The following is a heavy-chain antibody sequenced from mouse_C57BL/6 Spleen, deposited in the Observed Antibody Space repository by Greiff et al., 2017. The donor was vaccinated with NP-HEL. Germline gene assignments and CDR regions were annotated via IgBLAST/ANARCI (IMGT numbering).Heavy chain of an antibody. V-gene: IGHV2-2*01. J-gene: IGHJ2*01. CDR2: IWSGGST. CDR3: ARHNYSNYFDY. Sequence: VQLVESGPGLVQPSQSLSITCTVSGFSLTSYGVHWVRQSPGKGLEWLGVIWSGGSTDYNAAFISRLSISKDNSKSQVFFKMNSLQADDTAIYYCARHNYSNYFDYWGQGTTLTVSS. CDR1: GFSLTSYG. D-gene: IGHD2-5*01.